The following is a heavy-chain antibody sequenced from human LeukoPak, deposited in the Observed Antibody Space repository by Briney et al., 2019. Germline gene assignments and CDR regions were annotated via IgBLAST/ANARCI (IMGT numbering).Heavy chain of an antibody. D-gene: IGHD6-19*01. V-gene: IGHV3-7*01. CDR3: ARAGQWLAYYFDY. CDR2: IKQDGSEK. Sequence: PGGSLRLSCAASGFTFSSYSMNWVRQAPGKGLEWVANIKQDGSEKYYVDSVKGRFTISRDNAKNSLYLQMNSLRAEDTAVYYCARAGQWLAYYFDYWGQGTLVTVSS. J-gene: IGHJ4*02. CDR1: GFTFSSYS.